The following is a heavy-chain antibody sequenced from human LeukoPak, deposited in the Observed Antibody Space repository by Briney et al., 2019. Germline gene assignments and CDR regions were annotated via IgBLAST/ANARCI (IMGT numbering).Heavy chain of an antibody. CDR1: GFTLSSYA. CDR3: ARGSCTNGVCYTDY. Sequence: PGGSLRLSCAASGFTLSSYAMHWVRQAPGKGLEYVSAISSNGGSTYYANSVKGRFTISRDNSKNTLYLQMGSLRAEDMAVYYCARGSCTNGVCYTDYWGQGTLVTVSS. CDR2: ISSNGGST. J-gene: IGHJ4*02. D-gene: IGHD2-8*01. V-gene: IGHV3-64*01.